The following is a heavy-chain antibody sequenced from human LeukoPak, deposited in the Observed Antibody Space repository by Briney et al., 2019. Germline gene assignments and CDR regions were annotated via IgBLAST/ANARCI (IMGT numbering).Heavy chain of an antibody. CDR3: ARGPRVAIVGIYYCMDV. Sequence: SQTLSLTCAISGDSVSSNSAAWNWIRQSPSRGLEWLGRTYYRSKWYNDYAVSVKSRITINPDTSKNQFSLQLNSVTPEDTAVYYCARGPRVAIVGIYYCMDVRGQGTTVTVSS. D-gene: IGHD2-15*01. J-gene: IGHJ6*02. V-gene: IGHV6-1*01. CDR1: GDSVSSNSAA. CDR2: TYYRSKWYN.